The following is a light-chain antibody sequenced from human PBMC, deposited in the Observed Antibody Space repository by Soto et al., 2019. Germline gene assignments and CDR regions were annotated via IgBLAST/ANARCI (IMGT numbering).Light chain of an antibody. CDR1: SSNIGNSY. V-gene: IGLV1-51*02. J-gene: IGLJ3*02. Sequence: QSVLTQPPSVSAAPGQKVTISCSGSSSNIGNSYVSWYQQLPGAAPRLLIYENNKRPSGIPDRFSGSKSGTSATLDITERQTGDEADYYCGTWDSSLSALFGGGTELTVL. CDR3: GTWDSSLSAL. CDR2: ENN.